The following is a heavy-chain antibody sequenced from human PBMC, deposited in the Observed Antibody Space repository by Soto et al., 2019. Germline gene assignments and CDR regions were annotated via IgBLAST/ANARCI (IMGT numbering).Heavy chain of an antibody. Sequence: LRLSFAASGFTFSDSYMSWIRQAPGKGLEWISYITFSGNTVYYADSLKGRFTISRDNAKNSLYLQMNRLRAEDTAVYYCARVSWREKYGMDVWGQGTTVTVSS. V-gene: IGHV3-11*01. J-gene: IGHJ6*02. CDR1: GFTFSDSY. CDR3: ARVSWREKYGMDV. CDR2: ITFSGNTV.